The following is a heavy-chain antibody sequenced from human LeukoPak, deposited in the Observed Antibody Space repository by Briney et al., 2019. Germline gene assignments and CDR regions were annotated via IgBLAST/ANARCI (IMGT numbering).Heavy chain of an antibody. Sequence: ASVKVSCKASGGTFSSYAISWVRQAPGQGLEWMGRIIPILGIANYAQKFQGRVTITADKSTSTAYMELSSLRSEGTAVYYCARAPAWDSSGWLDYWGQGTLVTVSS. CDR2: IIPILGIA. D-gene: IGHD6-19*01. CDR1: GGTFSSYA. V-gene: IGHV1-69*04. J-gene: IGHJ4*02. CDR3: ARAPAWDSSGWLDY.